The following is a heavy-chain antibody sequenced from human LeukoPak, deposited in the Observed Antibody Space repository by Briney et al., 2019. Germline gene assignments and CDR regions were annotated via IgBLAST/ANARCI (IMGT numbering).Heavy chain of an antibody. CDR3: ARTILWFGETTAYNWFDP. D-gene: IGHD3-10*01. J-gene: IGHJ5*02. V-gene: IGHV4-39*01. Sequence: SETLSLTCTVSGGSISSSSYYWGWIRQPPGKGLEWIGSIYYSGSTYYNPSLESRVTISVDTSKNQFSLKLSSVTAADTAVYYCARTILWFGETTAYNWFDPWGQGTLVTVSS. CDR2: IYYSGST. CDR1: GGSISSSSYY.